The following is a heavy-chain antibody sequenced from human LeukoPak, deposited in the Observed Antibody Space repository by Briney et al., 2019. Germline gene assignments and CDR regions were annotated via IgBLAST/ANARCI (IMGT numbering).Heavy chain of an antibody. CDR2: VNLQGST. J-gene: IGHJ4*02. CDR1: GGSITSTNY. V-gene: IGHV4-4*02. Sequence: SETLSLTCGVSGGSITSTNYWTWVRQPPGKGLEWIGEVNLQGSTNYNPSLMGRVAISVDMSENHISLQLTSVTAADTAVYYCAREGGPYRPLDYSGQGTLVTASS. CDR3: AREGGPYRPLDY.